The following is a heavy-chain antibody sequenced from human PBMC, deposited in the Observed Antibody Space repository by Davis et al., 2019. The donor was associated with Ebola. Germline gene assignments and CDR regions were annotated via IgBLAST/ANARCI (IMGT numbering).Heavy chain of an antibody. CDR2: ISGSGDTT. Sequence: PGGSLRLSCAASGFTFSSYAMSWVRQAPGKGLEWVASISGSGDTTYYADSVKGRFSISRDNSKNTLSLQMSSLRAEDTAVYYCAKPSIAATDINYYFDSWSQETLVTVSS. CDR1: GFTFSSYA. D-gene: IGHD6-13*01. V-gene: IGHV3-23*01. CDR3: AKPSIAATDINYYFDS. J-gene: IGHJ4*02.